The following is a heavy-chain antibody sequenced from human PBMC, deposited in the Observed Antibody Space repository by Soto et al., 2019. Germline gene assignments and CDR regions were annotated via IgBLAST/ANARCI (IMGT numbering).Heavy chain of an antibody. CDR2: VYYTGST. CDR1: GGSIFGYY. J-gene: IGHJ4*02. CDR3: ARNVPPRWLQFGF. D-gene: IGHD5-12*01. Sequence: SETLSLTCTVSGGSIFGYYWSWIRQPPGKGLEWIGYVYYTGSTTYNPSLKSRVTISVDTSKNQFSLKLNSVTAADTAMYYCARNVPPRWLQFGFWGQGALVTVSS. V-gene: IGHV4-59*01.